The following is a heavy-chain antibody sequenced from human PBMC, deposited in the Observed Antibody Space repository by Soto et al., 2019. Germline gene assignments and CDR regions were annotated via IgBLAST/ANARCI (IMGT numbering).Heavy chain of an antibody. CDR1: GGPFSGYY. D-gene: IGHD2-2*03. Sequence: PSETLSLTCAVYGGPFSGYYWSWIRQPPGKGLEWIGEINHSGSTNYNPSLKSRVTISVDTSKNQFSLKLSSVTAADTAVYYCARLAIVVLSCAVVRCGLFDPCGQGSLVTVSA. CDR3: ARLAIVVLSCAVVRCGLFDP. CDR2: INHSGST. J-gene: IGHJ5*02. V-gene: IGHV4-34*01.